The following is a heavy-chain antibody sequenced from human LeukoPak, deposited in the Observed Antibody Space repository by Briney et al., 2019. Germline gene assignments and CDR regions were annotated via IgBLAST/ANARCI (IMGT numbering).Heavy chain of an antibody. CDR1: GGSFSGYY. D-gene: IGHD3-3*01. CDR3: ARVSGHGNDY. J-gene: IGHJ4*02. V-gene: IGHV4-34*01. CDR2: INHSGST. Sequence: SETLSLTCAVYGGSFSGYYWSWIRQPPGKGLEWIGEINHSGSTNYNPSLKSRVTISVDTSKNQFSLKLNSVTAADTAVYYCARVSGHGNDYWGQGTLVTVSS.